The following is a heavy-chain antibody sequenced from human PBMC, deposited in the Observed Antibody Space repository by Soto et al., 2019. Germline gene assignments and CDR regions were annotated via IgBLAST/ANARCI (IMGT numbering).Heavy chain of an antibody. V-gene: IGHV1-2*02. D-gene: IGHD3-10*01. CDR3: ARAGSHYYGSGSDY. CDR2: INPNSGGT. CDR1: GYTFTGYY. J-gene: IGHJ4*02. Sequence: ASVKVSCKASGYTFTGYYMHWVLQAPGQGLEWMGWINPNSGGTNYAQKFQGGVTMTRDTSISTAYMELSRLRSDDTAVYYCARAGSHYYGSGSDYWGQGTLVTVSS.